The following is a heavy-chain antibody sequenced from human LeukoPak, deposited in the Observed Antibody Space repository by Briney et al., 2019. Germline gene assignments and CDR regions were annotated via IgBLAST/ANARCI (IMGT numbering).Heavy chain of an antibody. V-gene: IGHV3-9*01. Sequence: PGGSLRLSCAASGFTFDDYAMHWVRQAPGKGLEWVSGISWNSGSIGYADSVKGRFTISRDNAKNSLYLQMNSLRAEDTALYYCAKVGNSWDFDYWGQGTLVTVSS. D-gene: IGHD6-13*01. CDR1: GFTFDDYA. CDR2: ISWNSGSI. CDR3: AKVGNSWDFDY. J-gene: IGHJ4*02.